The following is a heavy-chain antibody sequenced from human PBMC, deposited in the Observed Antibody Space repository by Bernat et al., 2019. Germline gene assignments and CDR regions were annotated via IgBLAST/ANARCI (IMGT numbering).Heavy chain of an antibody. V-gene: IGHV3-23*01. CDR3: AKVGTYSSGWYLGWYFDL. Sequence: EVQLLESGGGLVQPGGSLRLSCAASGFTFSSYAMSWVRQAPGKGLEWVSAISGIGGSTYYADSVKGRFTISRDNSKNTLYLQMNSLRAEDTAVYYCAKVGTYSSGWYLGWYFDLWGRGTLVTVSS. CDR2: ISGIGGST. D-gene: IGHD6-19*01. CDR1: GFTFSSYA. J-gene: IGHJ2*01.